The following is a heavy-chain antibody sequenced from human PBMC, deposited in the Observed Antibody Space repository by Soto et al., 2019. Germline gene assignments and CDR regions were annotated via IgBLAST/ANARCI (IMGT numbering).Heavy chain of an antibody. D-gene: IGHD4-17*01. J-gene: IGHJ4*02. CDR2: ISTAHADI. V-gene: IGHV1-8*01. CDR3: ARTLYGDNVDY. CDR1: GYTFTSYG. Sequence: ASVKVSCKASGYTFTSYGISWVRQAPGQGLEWMGWISTAHADIGYAQKFQGRVTMTRNTSISTAYMELSSLRSEDTAVYYCARTLYGDNVDYWGQGTLVTVSS.